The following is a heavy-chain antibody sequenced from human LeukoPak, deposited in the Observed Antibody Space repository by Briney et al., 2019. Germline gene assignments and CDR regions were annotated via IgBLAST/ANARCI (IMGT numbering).Heavy chain of an antibody. CDR3: ANAYYYDSSGYYFSDY. CDR1: GFTFSSYG. CDR2: ISYDGSNK. J-gene: IGHJ4*02. Sequence: GGSLRLSCAASGFTFSSYGMHWVRQAPGKGLEWVAVISYDGSNKYYADSVKGRFTISRDNSKNTLYLQMNSLRAEDTAVYYCANAYYYDSSGYYFSDYWGQGTLVTVSS. V-gene: IGHV3-30*18. D-gene: IGHD3-22*01.